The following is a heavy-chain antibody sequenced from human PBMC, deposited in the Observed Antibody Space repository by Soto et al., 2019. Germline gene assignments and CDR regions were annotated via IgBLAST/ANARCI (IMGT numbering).Heavy chain of an antibody. J-gene: IGHJ4*02. D-gene: IGHD5-18*01. CDR3: ARGLDTAMVVFDY. CDR1: GGSISSGDYY. CDR2: IYYSGST. Sequence: LSLTCTVSGGSISSGDYYWSWIRQPPGKGLEWIGYIYYSGSTYYNPSLKSRVTISVDTSKNQFSLKLSSVTAADTAVYYCARGLDTAMVVFDYWGQGTLVTVSS. V-gene: IGHV4-30-4*01.